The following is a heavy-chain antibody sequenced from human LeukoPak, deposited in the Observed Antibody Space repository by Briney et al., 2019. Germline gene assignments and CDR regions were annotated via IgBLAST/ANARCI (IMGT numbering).Heavy chain of an antibody. CDR2: ISSGSTYT. J-gene: IGHJ4*02. CDR1: GFTFSSYS. D-gene: IGHD6-13*01. V-gene: IGHV3-21*01. Sequence: GGSLRLSCTASGFTFSSYSMNWVRQAPGKGLEWVSSISSGSTYTYYADSVKGRFTISRDNAKNSLYLQMNSLRAEDTAVYSCARTSEGSTAATGTPFDSWGQGILVTVSP. CDR3: ARTSEGSTAATGTPFDS.